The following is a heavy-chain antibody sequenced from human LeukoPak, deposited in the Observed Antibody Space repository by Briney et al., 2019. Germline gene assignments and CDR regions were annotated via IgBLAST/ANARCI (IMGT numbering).Heavy chain of an antibody. V-gene: IGHV3-23*01. CDR3: AKGFYRTMIESPRSNYFDY. CDR1: GFTFSSYA. CDR2: ISGSGGST. J-gene: IGHJ4*02. Sequence: GGSLRLSCAASGFTFSSYAMSWVRQAPEKGLEWVSAISGSGGSTYYADSVKGRFTISRDNSENTLYLQMNSLRAEDTAVYYCAKGFYRTMIESPRSNYFDYWGQGTLVTVSS. D-gene: IGHD3-22*01.